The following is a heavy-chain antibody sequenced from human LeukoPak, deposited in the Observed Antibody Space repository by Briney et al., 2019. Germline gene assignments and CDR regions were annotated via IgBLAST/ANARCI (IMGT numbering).Heavy chain of an antibody. Sequence: PSETLSLTCTVSGGSISSGGYYWSWIRQHPGKGLEWIGYIYYSGSTYYNPSLKSRVTISVDTSKNQFSLKLSSVAAADTAVYYCARAGGFFSPFGYWGQGTLVTVSS. CDR2: IYYSGST. V-gene: IGHV4-31*03. CDR3: ARAGGFFSPFGY. J-gene: IGHJ4*02. D-gene: IGHD3-3*01. CDR1: GGSISSGGYY.